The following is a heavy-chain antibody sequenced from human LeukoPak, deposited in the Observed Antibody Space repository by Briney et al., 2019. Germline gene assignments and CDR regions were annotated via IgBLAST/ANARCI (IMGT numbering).Heavy chain of an antibody. V-gene: IGHV4-39*01. CDR3: ARQAYSSNLGWFDP. J-gene: IGHJ5*02. CDR2: IYNSGST. CDR1: GGSISSSTYY. Sequence: PSETLSLTCSVSGGSISSSTYYWGWIRQPPGKGVEWSGNIYNSGSTYYNPSLKSRVTISVDTSKNQFSLKLSSVTAADTAVYYCARQAYSSNLGWFDPWGQGTLVTVSS. D-gene: IGHD6-13*01.